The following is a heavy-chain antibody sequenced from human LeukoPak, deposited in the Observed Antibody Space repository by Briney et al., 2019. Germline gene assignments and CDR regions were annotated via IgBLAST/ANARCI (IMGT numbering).Heavy chain of an antibody. CDR2: MNPNSGNT. D-gene: IGHD3-10*01. V-gene: IGHV1-8*01. CDR1: GYTFTSYD. J-gene: IGHJ4*02. Sequence: ASVKVSCKASGYTFTSYDINWVRQATGQGLERMGRMNPNSGNTGYAQKFQGRVTMTRNTSISTAYMELSSLRSEDTAVYYCARGGVGGAANDYWGQGTLVTVSS. CDR3: ARGGVGGAANDY.